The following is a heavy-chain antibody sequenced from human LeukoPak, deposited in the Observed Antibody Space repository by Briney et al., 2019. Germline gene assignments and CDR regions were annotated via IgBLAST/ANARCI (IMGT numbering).Heavy chain of an antibody. V-gene: IGHV1-2*02. CDR1: GYTFTGYY. J-gene: IGHJ3*02. CDR2: INPNGGGT. CDR3: AGDRGVAVAGNNDAFDI. D-gene: IGHD6-19*01. Sequence: ASVKVSCKASGYTFTGYYMHWVRQAPGQGLEWMGWINPNGGGTNYAQKFQGRVTMTRDTSISTAYMELSRLRSDDTAVYYCAGDRGVAVAGNNDAFDIWGQGTMVTVSS.